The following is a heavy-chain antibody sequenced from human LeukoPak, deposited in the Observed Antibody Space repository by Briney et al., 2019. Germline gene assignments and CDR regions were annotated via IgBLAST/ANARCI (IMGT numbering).Heavy chain of an antibody. Sequence: PSETLSLTCTVSGGSLSNYFWSWIRQPPGTGLEWIGYIYSSGSTHYNPSLQSRVTISVDTSKNQFSLNLNSVTAADTAVYYCTRHPGGTAAHRFDYWGQGFLVTVSS. CDR3: TRHPGGTAAHRFDY. D-gene: IGHD4-23*01. CDR2: IYSSGST. CDR1: GGSLSNYF. V-gene: IGHV4-59*08. J-gene: IGHJ4*02.